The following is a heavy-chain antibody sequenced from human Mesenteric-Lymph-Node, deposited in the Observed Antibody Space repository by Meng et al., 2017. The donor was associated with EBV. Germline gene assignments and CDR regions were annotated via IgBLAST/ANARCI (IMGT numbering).Heavy chain of an antibody. CDR3: ARETSSGYPDY. CDR2: INTNTGNP. D-gene: IGHD3-22*01. V-gene: IGHV7-4-1*02. CDR1: GYTFTTYA. J-gene: IGHJ4*02. Sequence: QMHLVQSGSKLKKPGASVKVSCKAYGYTFTTYAMNWVRQAPGQGLEWMGWINTNTGNPTYAQGFTGRFVFSLDTSLSTAYLQINSLKAGDTAVYYCARETSSGYPDYWGQGTLVTVSS.